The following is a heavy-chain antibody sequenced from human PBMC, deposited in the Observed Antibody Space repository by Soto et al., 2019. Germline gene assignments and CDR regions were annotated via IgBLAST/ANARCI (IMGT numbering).Heavy chain of an antibody. CDR3: ARESSKYDAFDY. D-gene: IGHD1-1*01. Sequence: EASVKVSCKASGYTFTGYYMHWVRQAPGQGLEWTGWINPNSGGTNYAQKFQGRVTMTRDTSISTAYMELSRLRSDDTAVYYCARESSKYDAFDYWGQGTLVTVSS. CDR2: INPNSGGT. V-gene: IGHV1-2*02. J-gene: IGHJ4*02. CDR1: GYTFTGYY.